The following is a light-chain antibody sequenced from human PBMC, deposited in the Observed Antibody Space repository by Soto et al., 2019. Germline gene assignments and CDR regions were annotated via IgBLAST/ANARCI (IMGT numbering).Light chain of an antibody. Sequence: DIQMTQSPSSLSASVGDRVTITCRASQGIGNYLAWYQQKPGKVPMLLIYAASTLQSGVPSRFSGSGSGTDFTLTINGLQPEDVATYYCQKYDTAPLSFGGGPRVEIK. CDR3: QKYDTAPLS. CDR2: AAS. CDR1: QGIGNY. J-gene: IGKJ4*02. V-gene: IGKV1-27*01.